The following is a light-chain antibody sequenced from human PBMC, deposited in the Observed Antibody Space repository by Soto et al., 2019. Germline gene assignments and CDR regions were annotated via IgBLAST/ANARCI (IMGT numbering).Light chain of an antibody. CDR2: TAA. CDR3: QKGNSPPPT. V-gene: IGKV1-39*01. CDR1: QSISSN. J-gene: IGKJ1*01. Sequence: DIQMTQSPSSLSASVGDRVTITCRASQSISSNLNWYQQKPGKAPKLLIYTAASLQSWVPSRFSGSGSGTDFTLTIRSLEREDFATYYCQKGNSPPPTFGQGTKVEIK.